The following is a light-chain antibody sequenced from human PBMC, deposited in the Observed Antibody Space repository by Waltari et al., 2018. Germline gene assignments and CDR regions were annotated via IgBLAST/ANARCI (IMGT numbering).Light chain of an antibody. CDR1: QSVSRY. Sequence: EIVLTQSPGTLSLSPGERATLSCRASQSVSRYLAWYQQKPGQAPRLLIYDASSRATGSPDRCSGSGSGTDFSLAISRLEPEDFAVYYCQKYGSLPATFGQGTKVEIK. CDR3: QKYGSLPAT. V-gene: IGKV3-20*01. J-gene: IGKJ1*01. CDR2: DAS.